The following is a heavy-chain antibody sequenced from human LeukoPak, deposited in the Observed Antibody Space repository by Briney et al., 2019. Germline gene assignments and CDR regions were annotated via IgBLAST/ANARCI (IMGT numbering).Heavy chain of an antibody. CDR3: ARDRGLGYCSSTSCYGYYYMDV. D-gene: IGHD2-2*01. Sequence: ASVKVSCKASGGTFSSYAISWVRQAPGQGLEWMGWISAYNGNTNYAQKLQGRVTMTTDTSTSTAYMELRSLRSDDTAVYYCARDRGLGYCSSTSCYGYYYMDVWGKGTTVTISS. J-gene: IGHJ6*03. CDR1: GGTFSSYA. CDR2: ISAYNGNT. V-gene: IGHV1-18*01.